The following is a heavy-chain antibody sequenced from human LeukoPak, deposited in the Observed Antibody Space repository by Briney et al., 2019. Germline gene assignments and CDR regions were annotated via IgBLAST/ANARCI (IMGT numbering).Heavy chain of an antibody. CDR3: AREGYYGSGSPPSLYFDY. CDR1: GFTFSSYA. Sequence: GGSLRLSCAVSGFTFSSYAMHWVRQAPGKGLEWVAVIPYDGSNKYYADSVKGRFTISRDDSRSTLYLQMNSLRPEDTAIYYCAREGYYGSGSPPSLYFDYWGQGTLVTVSS. D-gene: IGHD3-10*01. CDR2: IPYDGSNK. J-gene: IGHJ4*02. V-gene: IGHV3-30-3*01.